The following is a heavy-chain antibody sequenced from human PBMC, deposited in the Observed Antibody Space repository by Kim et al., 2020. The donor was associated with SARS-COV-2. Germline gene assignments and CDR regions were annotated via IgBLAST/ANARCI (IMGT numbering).Heavy chain of an antibody. CDR1: GFTFSNAW. J-gene: IGHJ6*02. CDR3: TTDRSGSYYYGYYYYGMDV. V-gene: IGHV3-15*01. Sequence: GGSLRLSCAASGFTFSNAWMSWVRQAPGMGLEWVGRIKSKTDGGTTDYAAPVKGRFTISRDDSKNTLYLQMNSLKTEDTAVYYCTTDRSGSYYYGYYYYGMDVWGQGTTVTVSS. D-gene: IGHD1-26*01. CDR2: IKSKTDGGTT.